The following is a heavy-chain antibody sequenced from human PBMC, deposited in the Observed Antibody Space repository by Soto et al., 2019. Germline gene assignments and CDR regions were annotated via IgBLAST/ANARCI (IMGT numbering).Heavy chain of an antibody. Sequence: PSETLSLTCAVYGGSFSGYYWSWIRQPPGKGLEWIGEINHSGSTNYNPSLKSRVTISVDTSKNQFSLKLSSVTAADTAVYYCARDKPPSYSSGWYSYNWFDPWGQGTLVTVSS. CDR2: INHSGST. D-gene: IGHD6-19*01. CDR1: GGSFSGYY. J-gene: IGHJ5*02. V-gene: IGHV4-34*01. CDR3: ARDKPPSYSSGWYSYNWFDP.